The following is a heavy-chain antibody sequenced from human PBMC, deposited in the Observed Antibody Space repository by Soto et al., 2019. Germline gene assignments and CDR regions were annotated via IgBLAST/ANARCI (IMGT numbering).Heavy chain of an antibody. V-gene: IGHV3-21*01. J-gene: IGHJ5*02. CDR2: ISSSSSYI. CDR1: GFTFSSYS. CDR3: ARMKDLNWFDP. Sequence: GGSLRLSCAASGFTFSSYSMNWVRQAPGKGLEWVSSISSSSSYIYYADSVKGRFTISRDNAKNSLYLQMNSLRAEDTAVYYCARMKDLNWFDPWGQGTLVTVSS.